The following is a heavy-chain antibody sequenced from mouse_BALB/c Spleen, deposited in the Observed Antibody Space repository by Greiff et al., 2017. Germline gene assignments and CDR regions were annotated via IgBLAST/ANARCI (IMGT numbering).Heavy chain of an antibody. Sequence: VQLQQSGAELVRPGTSVKVSCKASGYAFTNYLIEWVKQRPGQGLEWIGVINPGSGGTNYNEKFKGKATLTADKSSSTAYMQLSSLTSDDSAVYYCARYDYYGSSSYYFDYWGQGTTLTVSS. J-gene: IGHJ2*01. CDR2: INPGSGGT. CDR3: ARYDYYGSSSYYFDY. V-gene: IGHV1-54*01. D-gene: IGHD1-1*01. CDR1: GYAFTNYL.